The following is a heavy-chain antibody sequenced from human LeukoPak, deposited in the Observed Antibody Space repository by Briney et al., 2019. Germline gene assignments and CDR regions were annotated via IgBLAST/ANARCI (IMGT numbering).Heavy chain of an antibody. D-gene: IGHD2-15*01. J-gene: IGHJ4*02. CDR1: GFTFSSYS. CDR3: ARASGGYCSGGSCSFDY. CDR2: ISSSSSTI. Sequence: GGSPRLSCAASGFTFSSYSMNWVRQAPGKGLEWVSYISSSSSTIYYADSVKGRFTISRDNAKNSLYLQMNSLRDEDTAVYYCARASGGYCSGGSCSFDYWGQGTLVTVSS. V-gene: IGHV3-48*02.